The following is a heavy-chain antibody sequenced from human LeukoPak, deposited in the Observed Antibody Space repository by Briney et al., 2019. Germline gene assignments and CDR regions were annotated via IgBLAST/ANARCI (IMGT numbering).Heavy chain of an antibody. V-gene: IGHV3-66*01. CDR3: ARDLSSVVLRNWFDP. Sequence: GGSLRLSCAASGFTVSNYMTWVRQAPAKGLEWGSVIYSGGSTYNADSVKGRFTISRDTSKNTLYLQMNSLRGEDTAVYYCARDLSSVVLRNWFDPWGQGTLVTVSS. J-gene: IGHJ5*02. CDR2: IYSGGST. D-gene: IGHD2-15*01. CDR1: GFTVSNY.